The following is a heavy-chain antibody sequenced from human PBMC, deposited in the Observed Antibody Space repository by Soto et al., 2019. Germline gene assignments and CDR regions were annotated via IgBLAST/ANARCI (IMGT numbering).Heavy chain of an antibody. CDR2: IYPGDSDT. D-gene: IGHD5-12*01. J-gene: IGHJ3*02. Sequence: GESLKISCKGSGYSFTSYWIGWVRQMPGKGLEWMGIIYPGDSDTRYSPSFQGQVTISADKSISTAYLQWSSLKASDTAMYYCTIVATIGGEWDAFDIWGQGTMVTVSS. CDR3: TIVATIGGEWDAFDI. V-gene: IGHV5-51*01. CDR1: GYSFTSYW.